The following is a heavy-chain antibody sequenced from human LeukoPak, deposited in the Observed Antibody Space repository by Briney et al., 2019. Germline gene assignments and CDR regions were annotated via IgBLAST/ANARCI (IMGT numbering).Heavy chain of an antibody. Sequence: GTSLRLSCAASGFTFSTYPMHWVRQAPGRGLEWVALISYDGSKEFLADSVKGRFSISRDNAKNTLYLQMNSLRAEDTAVYYCARDPSTARYSNYWANNVFDPWGQGTLVTVSS. CDR1: GFTFSTYP. CDR2: ISYDGSKE. J-gene: IGHJ5*02. V-gene: IGHV3-30*04. CDR3: ARDPSTARYSNYWANNVFDP. D-gene: IGHD6-13*01.